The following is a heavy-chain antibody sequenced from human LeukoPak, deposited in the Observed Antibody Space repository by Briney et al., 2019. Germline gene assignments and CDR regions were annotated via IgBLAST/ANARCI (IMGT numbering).Heavy chain of an antibody. V-gene: IGHV3-30*04. Sequence: GGSLRLSCEASGFTFSSYAMHWVRQAPGKGLEWVAVISYDGSNKYYADYVKGRFTISRDNSKNTLYLQMNSLRAEDTAVYYCARDQKDSYCGGDCYSGYFDYWGQGTLVTVSS. D-gene: IGHD2-21*02. CDR1: GFTFSSYA. CDR2: ISYDGSNK. CDR3: ARDQKDSYCGGDCYSGYFDY. J-gene: IGHJ4*02.